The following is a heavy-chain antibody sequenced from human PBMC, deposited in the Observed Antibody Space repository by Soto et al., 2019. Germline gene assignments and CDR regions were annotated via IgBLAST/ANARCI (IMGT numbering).Heavy chain of an antibody. V-gene: IGHV1-46*03. CDR1: GYTFTSYY. D-gene: IGHD6-13*01. CDR3: ARDERGSSSRXGNPQVFDY. Sequence: QVQLVQSGAEVKKPGASVKVSCKASGYTFTSYYMHWVRQAPGQGLEWMGIINPSGGSTSYAQKFQGRVTMTRDTSTSTVYMELSSLRSEDTAVYYCARDERGSSSRXGNPQVFDYWGQGTLVTVSS. CDR2: INPSGGST. J-gene: IGHJ4*02.